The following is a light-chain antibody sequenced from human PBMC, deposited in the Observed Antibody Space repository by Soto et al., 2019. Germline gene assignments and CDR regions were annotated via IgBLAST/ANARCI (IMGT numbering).Light chain of an antibody. J-gene: IGLJ3*02. V-gene: IGLV2-14*01. CDR1: SSDDGGYNY. Sequence: QSALTQPASVSGSPGQSITISCTGTSSDDGGYNYVSWYQQHPGKAPKLMIYDVSNRPSGVSNRFSGSKSGNTASLTISGLQAEDEADYYCSSYTSSSTFWVFGGGTKVTVL. CDR3: SSYTSSSTFWV. CDR2: DVS.